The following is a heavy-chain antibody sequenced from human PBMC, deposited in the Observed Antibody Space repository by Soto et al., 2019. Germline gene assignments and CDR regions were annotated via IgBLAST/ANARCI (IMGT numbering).Heavy chain of an antibody. V-gene: IGHV4-30-4*01. J-gene: IGHJ5*02. D-gene: IGHD2-21*01. Sequence: SETLSLTCTVSGGSISSGDYYWSWIRQPPGKGLEWIGYIYYSGSTYYTPSLRGRLTLSADTSRNQLSLHLTSVTAADTAVYYCVRGGIAGHWFDPWGQGILVTVSS. CDR3: VRGGIAGHWFDP. CDR1: GGSISSGDYY. CDR2: IYYSGST.